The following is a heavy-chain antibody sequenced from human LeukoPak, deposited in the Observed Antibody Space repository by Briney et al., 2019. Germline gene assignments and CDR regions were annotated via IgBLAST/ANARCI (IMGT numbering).Heavy chain of an antibody. CDR2: IKQDGSEK. Sequence: GGSLRLSCAASGLTFSSYWMGLVRQAPGKGLEWVANIKQDGSEKYYVDSVKGRFTISRDNAKNSLYLQKNSLRAEDTAVYYCARAADTMVRGVTVYYYYGMDVWGKGTTVTVSS. CDR3: ARAADTMVRGVTVYYYYGMDV. CDR1: GLTFSSYW. D-gene: IGHD3-10*01. V-gene: IGHV3-7*03. J-gene: IGHJ6*04.